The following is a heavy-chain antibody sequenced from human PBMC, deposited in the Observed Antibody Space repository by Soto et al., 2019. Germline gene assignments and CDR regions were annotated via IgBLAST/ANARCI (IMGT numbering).Heavy chain of an antibody. CDR1: GFTFSSYG. D-gene: IGHD6-19*01. CDR2: IGYDGSNK. CDR3: ARPGWSEDVYYYGMDV. Sequence: GGSLRLSCAASGFTFSSYGMHWVRQAPGKGLEWVAVIGYDGSNKYYADSVKGRFTISRDNSKNTLYLQMNSLRAEDTAVYYCARPGWSEDVYYYGMDVWGQGTTVTVSS. V-gene: IGHV3-33*01. J-gene: IGHJ6*02.